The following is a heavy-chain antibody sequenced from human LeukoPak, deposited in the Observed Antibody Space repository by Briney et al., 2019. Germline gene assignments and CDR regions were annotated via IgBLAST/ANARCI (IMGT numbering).Heavy chain of an antibody. CDR3: AREKTGIIDY. Sequence: PGGSLRLSCAASGFTFSSYGMHWVRQAPGKGLEWVAFIRYDGSNKYYANSVKGRFTISRDNSKNTLYLQMGSLRAEDMAMYYCAREKTGIIDYWGQGTLVTVSS. J-gene: IGHJ4*02. CDR2: IRYDGSNK. CDR1: GFTFSSYG. V-gene: IGHV3-30*02. D-gene: IGHD1-14*01.